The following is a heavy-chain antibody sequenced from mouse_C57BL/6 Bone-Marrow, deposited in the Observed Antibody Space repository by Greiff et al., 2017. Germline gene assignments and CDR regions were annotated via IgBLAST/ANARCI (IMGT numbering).Heavy chain of an antibody. Sequence: QVQLQQSGAELVMPGASVKLSCKASGYTFTSYWMHWVKQRPGQGLEWIGEIDPSDSYTNYNQKFKGKSTLTVDKSSSTAYMQLSSLTSEDSAVYYCARRGPYDYYWYFDVWGTGTTVTVSS. CDR3: ARRGPYDYYWYFDV. J-gene: IGHJ1*03. V-gene: IGHV1-69*01. D-gene: IGHD2-4*01. CDR1: GYTFTSYW. CDR2: IDPSDSYT.